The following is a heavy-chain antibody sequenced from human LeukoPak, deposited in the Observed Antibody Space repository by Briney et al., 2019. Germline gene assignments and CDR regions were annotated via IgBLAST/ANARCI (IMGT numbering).Heavy chain of an antibody. V-gene: IGHV3-21*01. CDR2: ISSSSSYI. D-gene: IGHD3-10*02. J-gene: IGHJ6*04. CDR3: AELGITMIGGV. Sequence: PGGSLRLSCAASGFTFNNYNMNWVRQAPGKGLEWVSSISSSSSYIYYADSVKGRFTISRDNAKNSLYLQMNSLRAEDTAVYYCAELGITMIGGVWGKGTTVTISS. CDR1: GFTFNNYN.